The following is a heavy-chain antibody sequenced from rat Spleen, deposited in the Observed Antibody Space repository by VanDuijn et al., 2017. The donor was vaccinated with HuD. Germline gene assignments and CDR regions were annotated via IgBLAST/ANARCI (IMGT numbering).Heavy chain of an antibody. CDR3: ARNRYRYNSGYVMDA. CDR1: GFSLTNNG. D-gene: IGHD1-5*01. Sequence: QVQLKESGPGLVQPSQTLSLTCTVSGFSLTNNGVSWVRQPPGKDLEWMGLIWGNGNTNYNSALKSRLSISRDTSKSQVYLKMNSLQSEDTATYSCARNRYRYNSGYVMDAWGQGASVTVSS. V-gene: IGHV2-13*01. CDR2: IWGNGNT. J-gene: IGHJ4*01.